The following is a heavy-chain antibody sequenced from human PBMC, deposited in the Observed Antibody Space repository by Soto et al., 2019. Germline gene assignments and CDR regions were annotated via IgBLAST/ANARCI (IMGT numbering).Heavy chain of an antibody. CDR1: GGTFSSYG. D-gene: IGHD2-2*01. Sequence: QVQLVQSGAEVKKPGSAVKVSCKASGGTFSSYGLSWVRQAPGQGREWMGGVIPILGIANYAQKFHGRVTIIAHASTNPAYMALSSMTYEDTAVCYCARGSEDILVVSAATWYNWFAPWAQGTLVTVSS. V-gene: IGHV1-69*01. CDR2: VIPILGIA. J-gene: IGHJ5*02. CDR3: ARGSEDILVVSAATWYNWFAP.